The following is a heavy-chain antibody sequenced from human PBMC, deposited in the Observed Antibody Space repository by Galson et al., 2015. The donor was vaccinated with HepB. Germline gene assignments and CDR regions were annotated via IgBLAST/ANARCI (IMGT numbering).Heavy chain of an antibody. J-gene: IGHJ4*02. D-gene: IGHD3-9*01. CDR2: IIPILGIA. CDR1: GGTFSSYT. CDR3: ARDRAYDILTGYYEPSLPLLYY. Sequence: QSGAEVKKPGESLKISCKASGGTFSSYTISWVRQAPGQGLEWMGRIIPILGIANYAQKFQGRVTITADKSTSTAYIELSSLRSEDTAVYYCARDRAYDILTGYYEPSLPLLYYWGQGTLVTVSS. V-gene: IGHV1-69*04.